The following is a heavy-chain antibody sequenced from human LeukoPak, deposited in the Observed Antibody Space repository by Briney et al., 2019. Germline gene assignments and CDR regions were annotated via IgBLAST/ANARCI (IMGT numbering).Heavy chain of an antibody. V-gene: IGHV4-61*02. CDR1: GGSISSGSYY. D-gene: IGHD3-9*01. CDR3: ARGTRYFDWLLKRYYYYMDV. CDR2: IYTSGST. J-gene: IGHJ6*03. Sequence: PSQTLSLTCTVSGGSISSGSYYWSWIRQPAGKGLEWIGRIYTSGSTNYNPSLKSRGTISVDTTKNQFSLKLSSVTAADTAVYYCARGTRYFDWLLKRYYYYMDVWGKGTTVTVSS.